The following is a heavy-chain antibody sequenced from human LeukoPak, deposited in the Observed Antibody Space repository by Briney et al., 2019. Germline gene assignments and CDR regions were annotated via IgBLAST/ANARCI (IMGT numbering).Heavy chain of an antibody. CDR1: GFTFSTYT. CDR2: IGSSGGGI. Sequence: GGSLRLSCAASGFTFSTYTMYWVRHPPGKRLEWVSIIGSSGGGIHYADSVKGRFTISRDNSKNALYLQMNSLRVEDTAVYCCAIDPNWGTHSWGQGTLVTVSS. J-gene: IGHJ4*02. D-gene: IGHD7-27*01. V-gene: IGHV3-23*01. CDR3: AIDPNWGTHS.